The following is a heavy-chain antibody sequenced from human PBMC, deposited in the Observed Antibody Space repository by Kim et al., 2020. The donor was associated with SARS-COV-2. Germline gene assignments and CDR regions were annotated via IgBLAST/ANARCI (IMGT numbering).Heavy chain of an antibody. CDR2: ISAYNGNT. CDR3: ARDPPWDSSGWKDI. D-gene: IGHD6-19*01. CDR1: GYTFTSYG. Sequence: ASVKVSCKASGYTFTSYGISWVRQAPGQGLEWMGWISAYNGNTNYAQKLQGRVTMTTDTSTSTAYMELRSLRSDDTAVYYCARDPPWDSSGWKDIWGQGTMVTVSS. V-gene: IGHV1-18*01. J-gene: IGHJ3*02.